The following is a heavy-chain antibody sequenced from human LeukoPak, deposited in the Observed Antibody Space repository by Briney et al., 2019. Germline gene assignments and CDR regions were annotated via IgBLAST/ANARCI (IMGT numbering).Heavy chain of an antibody. D-gene: IGHD6-6*01. CDR1: GFSLSTSGMC. Sequence: SGPALVKPTQTLTLTCTFSGFSLSTSGMCITWIRQPPGKALEWLARVDWGDDKYYNTSLKTRLTISKDTSKNQVVLTLTSMDPLDTATYYCARKSSSSAGYFDYWGQGTLVTVSS. J-gene: IGHJ4*02. CDR3: ARKSSSSAGYFDY. CDR2: VDWGDDK. V-gene: IGHV2-70*11.